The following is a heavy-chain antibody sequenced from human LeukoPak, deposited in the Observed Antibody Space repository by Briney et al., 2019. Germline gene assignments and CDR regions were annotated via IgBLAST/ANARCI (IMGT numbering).Heavy chain of an antibody. J-gene: IGHJ4*02. D-gene: IGHD6-13*01. V-gene: IGHV3-30-3*01. CDR2: ISYDGSNK. CDR1: GFTFSSYA. Sequence: GGSLRLSCAASGFTFSSYAMHWVRQAPGKGLEWVAVISYDGSNKYYADSVKGRFTISRDNSKNTLYLQMNSLRAEDTAVYYCAREEQLANPFDYWGQGTLVTVSS. CDR3: AREEQLANPFDY.